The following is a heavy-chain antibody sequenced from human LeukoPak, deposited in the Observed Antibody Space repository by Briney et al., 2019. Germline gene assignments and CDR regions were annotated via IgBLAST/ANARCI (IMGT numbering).Heavy chain of an antibody. CDR3: ARDYYDSSGPTYYFDY. J-gene: IGHJ4*02. CDR2: IYTSGST. Sequence: PSETLSLTCTVSGGSISSYYWSWLRQPAGKGLEWIGRIYTSGSTNYNPSLKSRVTMSVDTSKNQFSLKLSSVTAADTAVYYCARDYYDSSGPTYYFDYWGQGTLVTVSS. CDR1: GGSISSYY. D-gene: IGHD3-22*01. V-gene: IGHV4-4*07.